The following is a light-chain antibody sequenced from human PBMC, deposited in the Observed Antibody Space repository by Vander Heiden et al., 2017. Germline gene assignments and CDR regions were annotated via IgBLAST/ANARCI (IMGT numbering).Light chain of an antibody. V-gene: IGLV2-18*01. CDR2: EVS. CDR1: SSDVGSYNR. J-gene: IGLJ2*01. Sequence: QSALTQPPSVSGSPGQSVTISCTGTSSDVGSYNRVSWYQQPPGTAPKLMIYEVSNRPSGVPDQFSGSKSGNTASLTISGLQAEDEADYYCSLYTSSSTSVFGGGTKLTVL. CDR3: SLYTSSSTSV.